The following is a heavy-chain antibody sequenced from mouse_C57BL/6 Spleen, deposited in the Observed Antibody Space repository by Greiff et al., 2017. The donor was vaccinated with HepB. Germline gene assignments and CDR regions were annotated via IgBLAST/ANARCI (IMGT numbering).Heavy chain of an antibody. CDR2: INPNYGTT. J-gene: IGHJ4*01. CDR1: GYSFTDYN. Sequence: EVKLQESGPELVKPGASVKISCKASGYSFTDYNMNWVKQSNGKSLEWIGVINPNYGTTSYNQKFKGKATLTVDQSSSTAYMQLNSLTSEDSAVYYCARWGYGSSPDYYAMDYWGQGTSVTVSS. V-gene: IGHV1-39*01. CDR3: ARWGYGSSPDYYAMDY. D-gene: IGHD1-1*01.